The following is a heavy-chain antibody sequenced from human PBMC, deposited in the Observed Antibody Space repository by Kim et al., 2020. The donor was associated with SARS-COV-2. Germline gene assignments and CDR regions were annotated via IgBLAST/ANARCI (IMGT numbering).Heavy chain of an antibody. J-gene: IGHJ5*02. CDR1: GYSFTSYW. CDR2: IYPGDSDT. D-gene: IGHD4-17*01. CDR3: ARQDDYGDLGNWFDP. V-gene: IGHV5-51*01. Sequence: GESLKISCKGSGYSFTSYWIGWVRQMPGKGLEWMGIIYPGDSDTRYSPSFQGQVTISADKSISTAYLQWSSLKASDTAMYYCARQDDYGDLGNWFDPWGQGTLVTVSS.